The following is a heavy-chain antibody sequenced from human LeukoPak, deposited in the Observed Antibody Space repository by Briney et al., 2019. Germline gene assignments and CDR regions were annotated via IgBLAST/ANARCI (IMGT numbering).Heavy chain of an antibody. V-gene: IGHV3-74*01. J-gene: IGHJ4*02. D-gene: IGHD5-12*01. CDR3: ARGKYGGYFIDY. CDR2: IKPDGSDA. CDR1: GFTFTTHW. Sequence: GGSLRLSCGASGFTFTTHWIHWVRQAPGKGLVWVSRIKPDGSDANYADSVKGRFTISRDNAKNTGYLQMNSLRAEDTAVYYCARGKYGGYFIDYWGQGTLVTVSS.